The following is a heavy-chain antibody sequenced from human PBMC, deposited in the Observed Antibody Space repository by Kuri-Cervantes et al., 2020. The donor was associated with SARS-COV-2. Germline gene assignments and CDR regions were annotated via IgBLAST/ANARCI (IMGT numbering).Heavy chain of an antibody. CDR1: GGTFSSYA. CDR2: IIPIFGTA. D-gene: IGHD6-13*01. V-gene: IGHV1-69*13. CDR3: AREQPAATFFAY. J-gene: IGHJ4*02. Sequence: SSVNVSCKSSGGTFSSYAISWVRQAPGQGLEWMGRIIPIFGTANYAQKFQGRVTITADESTSTAYMELSSLRSEDTAVYYSAREQPAATFFAYWGQGTLVTVSS.